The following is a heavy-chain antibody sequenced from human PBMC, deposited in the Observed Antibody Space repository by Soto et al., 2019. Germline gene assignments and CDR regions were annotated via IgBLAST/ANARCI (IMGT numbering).Heavy chain of an antibody. D-gene: IGHD6-13*01. J-gene: IGHJ6*02. V-gene: IGHV4-34*01. CDR2: INHSGST. CDR1: GGSFSGYY. Sequence: LSLTCAVYGGSFSGYYWSWIRQPPGKGLEWIGEINHSGSTNYNPSLKSRVTISVDTSKNQFSLKLSSVTAADTAVYYCARFVAAAGTGYYYYGMDVWGQGTTVTVSS. CDR3: ARFVAAAGTGYYYYGMDV.